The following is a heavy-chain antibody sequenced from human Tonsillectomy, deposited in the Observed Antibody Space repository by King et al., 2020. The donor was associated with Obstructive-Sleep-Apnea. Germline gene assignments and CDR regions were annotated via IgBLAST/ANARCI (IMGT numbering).Heavy chain of an antibody. Sequence: VQLVESGGGVVQPGRSLRLSCAASGFSFSSYEMHWVRQAPGKGLEWVAAISYDGSNKYYADSVKGRLTISRDNSKNTLYLQMNSLRTEDTAVYFCARERRGYSGDLDFWGQGTLVTVSS. J-gene: IGHJ4*02. CDR2: ISYDGSNK. CDR1: GFSFSSYE. D-gene: IGHD5-12*01. CDR3: ARERRGYSGDLDF. V-gene: IGHV3-30*14.